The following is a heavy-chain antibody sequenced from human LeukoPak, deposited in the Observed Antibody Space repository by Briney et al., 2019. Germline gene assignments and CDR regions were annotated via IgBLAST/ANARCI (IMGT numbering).Heavy chain of an antibody. V-gene: IGHV1-69*01. J-gene: IGHJ5*02. Sequence: SVKVSCKASGGTFSSYGISWVRQAPGQGLEWMGGIIPIFDTTNFAQKFQGRVTITADESTSTAYMELSSLRSEDTALYYCAGGSDVSLWFGDLFLDPWGQGTLVTVSS. D-gene: IGHD3-10*01. CDR1: GGTFSSYG. CDR3: AGGSDVSLWFGDLFLDP. CDR2: IIPIFDTT.